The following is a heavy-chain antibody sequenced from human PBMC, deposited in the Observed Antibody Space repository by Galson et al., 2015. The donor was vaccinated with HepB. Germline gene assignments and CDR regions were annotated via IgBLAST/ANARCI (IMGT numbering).Heavy chain of an antibody. J-gene: IGHJ4*02. CDR1: GFTFSSYG. CDR2: ISGSGGGT. CDR3: VKDRYSESYLGYFDY. Sequence: SLRLSCAASGFTFSSYGMSWVRQAPGKGLEWVSTISGSGGGTYYADSVKGRFTISRDNSENTLYLQMNSLKAEDTAIYYCVKDRYSESYLGYFDYWGQGTLVTVSS. D-gene: IGHD1-26*01. V-gene: IGHV3-23*01.